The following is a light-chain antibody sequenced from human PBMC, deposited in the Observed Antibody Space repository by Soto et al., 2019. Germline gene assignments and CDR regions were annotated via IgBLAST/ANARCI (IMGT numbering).Light chain of an antibody. CDR1: SSNIGAGYD. J-gene: IGLJ1*01. Sequence: QPVLTQPPSLSGAPGQRVTISCTGSSSNIGAGYDVHWYQQLPGTAPKLLIYGNSNRPSGVPDRFSGSKSGTSASLAITGLQAEDEADYYCQSYDSSLSGYVFGTGTQLTVL. CDR3: QSYDSSLSGYV. CDR2: GNS. V-gene: IGLV1-40*01.